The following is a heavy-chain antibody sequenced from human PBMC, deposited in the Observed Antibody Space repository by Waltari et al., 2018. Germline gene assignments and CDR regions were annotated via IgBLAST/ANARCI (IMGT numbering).Heavy chain of an antibody. V-gene: IGHV3-23*01. D-gene: IGHD4-17*01. CDR1: GFTFSSYA. CDR2: ISGSGGST. J-gene: IGHJ3*02. Sequence: EVQLLESGGGLVQPGGSLRLSCAASGFTFSSYAMSWVRQAPGKGLEWVSAISGSGGSTYYADPVKGRFTISRDNSKNTLYLQMNSLRAEDTAVYYCARVGLFLLHDYGDMWEPGNAFDIWGQGTMVTVSS. CDR3: ARVGLFLLHDYGDMWEPGNAFDI.